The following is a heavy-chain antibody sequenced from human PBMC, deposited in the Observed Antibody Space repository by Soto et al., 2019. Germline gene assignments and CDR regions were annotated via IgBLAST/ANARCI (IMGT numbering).Heavy chain of an antibody. CDR2: IYYSGST. J-gene: IGHJ4*02. V-gene: IGHV4-31*03. CDR3: GRSSQSAVTTSDY. D-gene: IGHD4-17*01. CDR1: GGSISSGGYY. Sequence: QVQLQESGPGLVKPSQTLSLTCTVSGGSISSGGYYWSWIRQHPGKGLEWIGYIYYSGSTYYNPALKSRVTITVDPSKLQVSLKLSSVTAADTAVYYCGRSSQSAVTTSDYWGQGTLVTVSS.